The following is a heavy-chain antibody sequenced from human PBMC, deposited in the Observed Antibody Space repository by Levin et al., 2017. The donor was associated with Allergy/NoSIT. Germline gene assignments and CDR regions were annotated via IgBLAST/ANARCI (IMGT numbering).Heavy chain of an antibody. CDR2: ISGSGGST. CDR3: AKGEQWLARYNWFDP. J-gene: IGHJ5*02. CDR1: GFTFSSYA. D-gene: IGHD6-19*01. Sequence: GGSLRLSCAASGFTFSSYAVYWVRQAPGKGLEWVSGISGSGGSTYYADSAKGRFAISRDNSKNTLYLQMNSLRAEDTAVYYCAKGEQWLARYNWFDPWGQGTLVTVSS. V-gene: IGHV3-23*01.